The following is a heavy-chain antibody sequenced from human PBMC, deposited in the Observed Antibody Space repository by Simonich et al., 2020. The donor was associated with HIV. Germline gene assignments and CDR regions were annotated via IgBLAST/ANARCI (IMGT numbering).Heavy chain of an antibody. D-gene: IGHD2-8*02. Sequence: EVQLMESGGGLVQPGGSLRLSCAASGFTFTGYSMNWVRQAPGKGLEWISYIIRSSSSKYYADSVKGRFTISRDNAKNSLYLQMNSLRAEDTAVYYCARDGGVLNYWGQGALVTVSS. CDR3: ARDGGVLNY. V-gene: IGHV3-48*01. J-gene: IGHJ4*02. CDR1: GFTFTGYS. CDR2: IIRSSSSK.